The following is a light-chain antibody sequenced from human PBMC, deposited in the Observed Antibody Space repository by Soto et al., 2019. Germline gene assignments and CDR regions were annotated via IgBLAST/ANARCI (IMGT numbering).Light chain of an antibody. V-gene: IGKV3-20*01. CDR3: EQEGSSRWA. CDR1: QSVSSSY. Sequence: IVMTQSPATLSMSPGERATLSCRASQSVSSSYLAWYQQKPGQAPRLLIYGASSRATGIPDRFSGSGSGTNVSLSISGLEPEAHAVYYLEQEGSSRWAFSQGTKVDIK. CDR2: GAS. J-gene: IGKJ1*01.